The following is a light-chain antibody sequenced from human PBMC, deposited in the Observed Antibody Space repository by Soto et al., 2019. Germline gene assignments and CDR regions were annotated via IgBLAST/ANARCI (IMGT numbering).Light chain of an antibody. CDR1: SSNIGAGYD. Sequence: QSVVTQPPSVSGAPGQRVTMSCTGSSSNIGAGYDVHWYQQLPGTAPKLLIYGNSNRPSGVPDRFSGSKSGTSASLAITGLQAEDEADYYCQSYDSSLRGVFGGGTQLTVL. J-gene: IGLJ2*01. CDR2: GNS. CDR3: QSYDSSLRGV. V-gene: IGLV1-40*01.